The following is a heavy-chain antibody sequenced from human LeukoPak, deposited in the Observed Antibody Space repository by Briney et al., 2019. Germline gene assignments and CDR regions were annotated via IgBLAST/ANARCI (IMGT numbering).Heavy chain of an antibody. D-gene: IGHD3-22*01. CDR2: IKGKTDGGTT. J-gene: IGHJ6*02. V-gene: IGHV3-15*07. CDR3: TTEQGYYYDSSGYYLGYYYGMDV. CDR1: GFTFSNAW. Sequence: GGSLRLSCAASGFTFSNAWMNWVRQAPGKGLEWVGRIKGKTDGGTTDYAAPVKGRFTISRDDSKNTLYLQMNSLKTEDTAVYYCTTEQGYYYDSSGYYLGYYYGMDVWGQGTTVTVSS.